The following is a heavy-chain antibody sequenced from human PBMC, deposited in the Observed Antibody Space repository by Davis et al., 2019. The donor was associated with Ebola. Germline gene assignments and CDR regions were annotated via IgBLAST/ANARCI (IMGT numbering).Heavy chain of an antibody. CDR1: GFSSSSYW. Sequence: PGGSLRLSCAVSGFSSSSYWMHWVRQAPGKGLVWVSRINAEGSVPTYADSVKGRFTISKDSGKNTLYLQMNGLRGDDTAVYYCARQEGQYSTGWDVWGQGTLVTVSS. D-gene: IGHD6-19*01. V-gene: IGHV3-74*01. CDR2: INAEGSVP. J-gene: IGHJ4*02. CDR3: ARQEGQYSTGWDV.